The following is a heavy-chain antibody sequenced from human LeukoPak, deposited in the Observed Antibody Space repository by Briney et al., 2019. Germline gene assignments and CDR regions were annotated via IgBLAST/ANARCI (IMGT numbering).Heavy chain of an antibody. D-gene: IGHD4-17*01. J-gene: IGHJ5*02. V-gene: IGHV4-59*12. CDR2: IYNSGST. CDR1: GGSISSSY. CDR3: ARVTVTRWFDP. Sequence: SETLSLICTVSGGSISSSYWNWIRQPPGKGLEWIGFIYNSGSTNYNPSLKSRVTISVDTSMSLFSLKLSSVTAADTAVYYCARVTVTRWFDPWGQGTLVTVSS.